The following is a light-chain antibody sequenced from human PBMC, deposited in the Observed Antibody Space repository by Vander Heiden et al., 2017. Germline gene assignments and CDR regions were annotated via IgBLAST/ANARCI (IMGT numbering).Light chain of an antibody. V-gene: IGKV3-15*01. CDR3: QQDSSWPFT. CDR2: GAS. J-gene: IGKJ2*01. CDR1: QSITSD. Sequence: EIVMTQSPATLSVSPGERATLSCRASQSITSDLAWYQQIAGQAPRLLIYGASTRATGVAARFSGSGSGTEFTLTVSSLQSEDFAVYYCQQDSSWPFTFGQGTKMEIK.